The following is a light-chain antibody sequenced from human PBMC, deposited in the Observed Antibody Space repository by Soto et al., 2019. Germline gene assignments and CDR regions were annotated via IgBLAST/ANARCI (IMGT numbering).Light chain of an antibody. J-gene: IGKJ1*01. CDR3: QQYNKWPQT. Sequence: EIVLTQSPGTLSLSPGERATLSCRASQSVSSSNLAWYQQKPGQAPRLLIYGASTRATGIPARFSGSGSGTEFTLTITSLQSEDFAVYYCQQYNKWPQTFGQGTKVDI. CDR2: GAS. CDR1: QSVSSSN. V-gene: IGKV3-15*01.